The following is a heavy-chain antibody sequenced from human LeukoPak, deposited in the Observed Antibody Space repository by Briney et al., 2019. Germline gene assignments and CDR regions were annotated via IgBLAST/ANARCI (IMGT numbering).Heavy chain of an antibody. V-gene: IGHV4-61*02. CDR2: IYTSGST. Sequence: PSETLSLTCTVSGGSISSGSYYWSWIRQPAGKGLEWIGRIYTSGSTNYNPSLKSRVTISVDTSKNQFSLKLSSVTAADTAVYYCARERGRHYYDSSGCYQLYYFDYWGQGTLVTVSS. J-gene: IGHJ4*02. D-gene: IGHD3-22*01. CDR1: GGSISSGSYY. CDR3: ARERGRHYYDSSGCYQLYYFDY.